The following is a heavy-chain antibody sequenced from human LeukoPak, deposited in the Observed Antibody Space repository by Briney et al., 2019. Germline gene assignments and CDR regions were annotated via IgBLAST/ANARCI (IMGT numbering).Heavy chain of an antibody. CDR1: GFTFDDYA. V-gene: IGHV3-43*02. CDR2: ISGDGGST. D-gene: IGHD2-2*02. Sequence: PGGSLRLSCAASGFTFDDYAMHWVRQAPGKGLEWVSLISGDGGSTYYADSVKGRFTISRDNAKNSLYLQMNSLRTEDTAVYYCVRIPNTAGFPNWFDPWGQGTLVTVSS. J-gene: IGHJ5*02. CDR3: VRIPNTAGFPNWFDP.